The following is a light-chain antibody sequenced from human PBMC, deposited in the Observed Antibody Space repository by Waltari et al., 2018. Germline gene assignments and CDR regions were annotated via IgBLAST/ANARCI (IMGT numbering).Light chain of an antibody. J-gene: IGLJ3*02. CDR3: SSQSSNNVVL. Sequence: QSALTQPASASRSPGQSITISCTGTSSDGGTNNSVSWYQDHPGQSPKVIIYDVSDRPSGVSARFSASKSGNTASLTISGLQAEDEADYYCSSQSSNNVVLFGGGTKVTVL. CDR2: DVS. CDR1: SSDGGTNNS. V-gene: IGLV2-14*03.